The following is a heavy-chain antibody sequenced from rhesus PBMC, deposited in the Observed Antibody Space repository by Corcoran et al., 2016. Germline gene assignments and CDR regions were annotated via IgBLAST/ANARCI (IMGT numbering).Heavy chain of an antibody. J-gene: IGHJ4*01. Sequence: QVQLQESGPGLVKPSGTLSLTCTVSVGSLSDGYFCSWIRQPPGKGLEWMGRIYGSGGRTNYNPSLMSRLTISRDTSKNQFSLKLSSVTAADTAVYYCARDRTMGYFDYWGQGVLVTVSS. CDR2: IYGSGGRT. CDR3: ARDRTMGYFDY. CDR1: VGSLSDGYF. V-gene: IGHV4-106*01. D-gene: IGHD4-17*01.